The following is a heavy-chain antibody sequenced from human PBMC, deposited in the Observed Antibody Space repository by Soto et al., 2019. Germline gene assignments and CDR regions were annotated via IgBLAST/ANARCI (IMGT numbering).Heavy chain of an antibody. D-gene: IGHD3-16*01. CDR1: GGTFSSYA. Sequence: QVQLVQSGAEVKKPGSSVKVSCKASGGTFSSYAISWVRQAPGQGLEWMGGIIPIFGTANYAQKFQGRVTITADDSTSTAYMELSSLRSEDTAVYYCARGSYYSYYYYYGMDVWGQGTTVTVSS. V-gene: IGHV1-69*12. J-gene: IGHJ6*02. CDR3: ARGSYYSYYYYYGMDV. CDR2: IIPIFGTA.